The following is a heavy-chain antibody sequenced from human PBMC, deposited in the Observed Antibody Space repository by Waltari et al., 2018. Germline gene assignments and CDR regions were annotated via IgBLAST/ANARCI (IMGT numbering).Heavy chain of an antibody. CDR2: IIPVFGTV. V-gene: IGHV1-69*12. CDR1: GGTFSSSL. CDR3: ARGVGEVGATTPHLDY. D-gene: IGHD1-26*01. Sequence: QVQLVQSGAEVKKPGSSVKVSCKASGGTFSSSLINWVRQAPGQGLEWMGGIIPVFGTVNYAQKFQGRVTISADESTNTAYMELSSLRSEDMAVYYCARGVGEVGATTPHLDYWGQGTLVTVSS. J-gene: IGHJ4*02.